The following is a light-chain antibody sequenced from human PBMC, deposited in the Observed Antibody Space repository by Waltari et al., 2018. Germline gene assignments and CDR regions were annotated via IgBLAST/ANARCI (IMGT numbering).Light chain of an antibody. CDR1: SSDVGGSNY. CDR3: SSYTSTKTGV. J-gene: IGLJ1*01. CDR2: EVS. Sequence: QSALTQPASASGSPGQSITISCTGTSSDVGGSNYVSWFQQSPGKAPQFSIYEVSYRPSGISNRFSASKSGNTATLTISGLQAEDEADYYCSSYTSTKTGVFGTGTKVTVL. V-gene: IGLV2-14*01.